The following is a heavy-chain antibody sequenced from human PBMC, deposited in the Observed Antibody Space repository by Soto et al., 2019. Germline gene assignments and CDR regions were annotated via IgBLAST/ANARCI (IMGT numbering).Heavy chain of an antibody. CDR2: ISSSGITI. CDR3: AIPPRSYYYYMDV. V-gene: IGHV3-11*01. CDR1: GFTFSDYY. J-gene: IGHJ6*03. Sequence: QVQLVESGGGLVKPGGSLRLSCAASGFTFSDYYMSWIRQAPGKGLEWVSYISSSGITIYYADSVKGRFTITRDNAKNSLYLQMNSLRAEDTAVYYCAIPPRSYYYYMDVWGNGTTVTVSS.